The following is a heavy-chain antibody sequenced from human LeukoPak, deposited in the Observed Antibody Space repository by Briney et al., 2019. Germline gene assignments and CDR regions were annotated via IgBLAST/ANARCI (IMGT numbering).Heavy chain of an antibody. J-gene: IGHJ4*02. V-gene: IGHV3-30*18. Sequence: PGGSLRLSCAASGFTFSSYGMHWVRQAPGKGLEWVAVISYDGSNKYYADSVKGRFTISRDNSKNTLYLQMNSLRAEDTAVCYCAKATHRAVAGLDYWGQGTLVTVSS. CDR2: ISYDGSNK. CDR3: AKATHRAVAGLDY. CDR1: GFTFSSYG. D-gene: IGHD6-19*01.